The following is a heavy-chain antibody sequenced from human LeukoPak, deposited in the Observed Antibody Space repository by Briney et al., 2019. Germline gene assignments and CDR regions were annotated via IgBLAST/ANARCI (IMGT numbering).Heavy chain of an antibody. CDR2: KKLDGSEQ. Sequence: GGSLRLSCGDSRFTFRSYWMSWARHAPGKGREWVATKKLDGSEQYYVDSVKGRFTISRDNAKKSLYLQMNSLRDEDTAIYYCARDRSDILTGYNDAFDIWGQGTMVTVSS. D-gene: IGHD3-9*01. V-gene: IGHV3-7*01. J-gene: IGHJ3*02. CDR1: RFTFRSYW. CDR3: ARDRSDILTGYNDAFDI.